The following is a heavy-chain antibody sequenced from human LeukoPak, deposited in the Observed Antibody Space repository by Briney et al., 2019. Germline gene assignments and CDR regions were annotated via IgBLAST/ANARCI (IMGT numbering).Heavy chain of an antibody. Sequence: SETLSLTCTVSGGSISSYYWSWIRQPPGKGLEWIGYIYYSGSTNYNPSLESRVTISVDTSKNQFSLKLSSVTAADTAVYYCARDITYYYDSSGPDAFDIWGQGTMVTVSS. CDR2: IYYSGST. CDR3: ARDITYYYDSSGPDAFDI. J-gene: IGHJ3*02. D-gene: IGHD3-22*01. CDR1: GGSISSYY. V-gene: IGHV4-59*01.